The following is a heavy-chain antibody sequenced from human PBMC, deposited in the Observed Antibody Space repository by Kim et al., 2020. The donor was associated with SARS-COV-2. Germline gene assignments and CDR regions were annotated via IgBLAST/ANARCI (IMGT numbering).Heavy chain of an antibody. CDR2: ISGDGGST. D-gene: IGHD2-21*02. J-gene: IGHJ4*02. V-gene: IGHV3-43*02. CDR1: GFTFDDYA. CDR3: AKDIRGLYCGGDCYEPHFDY. Sequence: GGSLRLSCAASGFTFDDYAMHWVRQAPGKGLEWVSLISGDGGSTYYADSVKGRFTISRDNSKNSLYLQMNSLRTEDTALYYCAKDIRGLYCGGDCYEPHFDYWGQGTLVTVSS.